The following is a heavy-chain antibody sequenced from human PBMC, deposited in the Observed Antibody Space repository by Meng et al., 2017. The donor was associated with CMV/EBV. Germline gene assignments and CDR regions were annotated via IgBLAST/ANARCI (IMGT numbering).Heavy chain of an antibody. V-gene: IGHV1-18*01. CDR3: ARRGTIFEYYDGMDV. Sequence: ASVKVSCKASGYTFTSYGISWVRQAPGQGLEWMGWISAYNGNTNYAQKLQGRVTMTTDTSTSTAYMELRRLRSDDTAVYYCARRGTIFEYYDGMDVWGQGTTVTVSS. CDR1: GYTFTSYG. J-gene: IGHJ6*02. CDR2: ISAYNGNT. D-gene: IGHD3-3*01.